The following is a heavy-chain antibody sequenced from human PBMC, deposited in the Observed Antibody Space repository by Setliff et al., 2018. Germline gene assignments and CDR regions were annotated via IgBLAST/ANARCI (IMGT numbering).Heavy chain of an antibody. Sequence: SETLSLTCAVYGGSFSGYYWTWIRQPPGKGLEWIGEINHSGSTNYNPSLKSRVTISVDTSKNQFSLKLSSVTAADTAVYYCARGKGSWVLLRWFDPWGQGTLVPSPQ. CDR3: ARGKGSWVLLRWFDP. D-gene: IGHD3-10*01. J-gene: IGHJ5*02. V-gene: IGHV4-34*01. CDR1: GGSFSGYY. CDR2: INHSGST.